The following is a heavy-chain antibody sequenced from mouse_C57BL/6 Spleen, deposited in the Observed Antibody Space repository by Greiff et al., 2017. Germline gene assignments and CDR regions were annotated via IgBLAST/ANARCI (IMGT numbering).Heavy chain of an antibody. CDR3: ARQTGLLHYAMDY. J-gene: IGHJ4*01. CDR1: GFSLTSYG. CDR2: IWSDGST. D-gene: IGHD3-1*01. Sequence: VQLQQSGPGLVAPSQSLSITCTVSGFSLTSYGVHWVRQPPGKGLEWLVVIWSDGSTTYNSALKSRLSISKDNSKSQVFLKMNSLQTDDTAMYYCARQTGLLHYAMDYWGQGTSVTVSS. V-gene: IGHV2-6-1*01.